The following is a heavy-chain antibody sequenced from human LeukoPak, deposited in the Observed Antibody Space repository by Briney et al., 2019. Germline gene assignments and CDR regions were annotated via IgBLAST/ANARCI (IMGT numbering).Heavy chain of an antibody. V-gene: IGHV4-39*07. CDR3: ARTSITMVRGVIIYPRDDAFDI. CDR2: VYYSGTT. D-gene: IGHD3-10*01. CDR1: GGYISLSTYY. J-gene: IGHJ3*02. Sequence: SETLSLTCTVSGGYISLSTYYWGWIRQPPGKGLEWIGSVYYSGTTNYNPSLKSRVTMSVDTSKNQFSLKLSSVTAADTAVYYCARTSITMVRGVIIYPRDDAFDIWGQGTMVTVSS.